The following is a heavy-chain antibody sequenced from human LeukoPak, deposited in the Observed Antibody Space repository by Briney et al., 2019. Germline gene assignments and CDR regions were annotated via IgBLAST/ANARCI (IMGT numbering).Heavy chain of an antibody. CDR1: GFTFSSYA. V-gene: IGHV3-23*01. Sequence: GGSLRLSCAASGFTFSSYAMSWVRQAPGKGLEWVSAISGSGSSTYYAASVKGRFTISRDNSKNTLYLQMNSLRAEDTAVYYCAKTQGLITTVVTPGAFDIWGQGTMVTVSS. CDR2: ISGSGSST. D-gene: IGHD4-23*01. J-gene: IGHJ3*02. CDR3: AKTQGLITTVVTPGAFDI.